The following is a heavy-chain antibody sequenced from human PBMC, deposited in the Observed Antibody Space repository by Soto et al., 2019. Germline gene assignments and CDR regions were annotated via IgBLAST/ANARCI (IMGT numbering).Heavy chain of an antibody. CDR1: GASISSYY. V-gene: IGHV4-59*13. CDR2: IYYSGSP. D-gene: IGHD6-19*01. Sequence: SETLSLTCTVSGASISSYYWSWIRQRPGKGLEWIAHIYYSGSPNYNPSLKSRVTMSVDTSKSQFSLKVSSVTAADTAVYYCARDAYSSGYYFFDYWGQGTLVTVSS. J-gene: IGHJ4*02. CDR3: ARDAYSSGYYFFDY.